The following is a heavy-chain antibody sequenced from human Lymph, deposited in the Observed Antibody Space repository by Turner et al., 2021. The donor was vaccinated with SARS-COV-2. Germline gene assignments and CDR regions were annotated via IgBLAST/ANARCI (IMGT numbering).Heavy chain of an antibody. CDR3: AKEGDTAMINFDY. CDR1: GFTFSSYA. CDR2: ISGSGGST. Sequence: EVQLLESGGGLVQPGGYLRLSCAASGFTFSSYAMSCVRQARGKGLEWVSAISGSGGSTYYADSVKGRFTIARDNSKNALYLQMNSLRAEDTAVYYCAKEGDTAMINFDYWGQGTLVTVSS. V-gene: IGHV3-23*01. J-gene: IGHJ4*02. D-gene: IGHD5-18*01.